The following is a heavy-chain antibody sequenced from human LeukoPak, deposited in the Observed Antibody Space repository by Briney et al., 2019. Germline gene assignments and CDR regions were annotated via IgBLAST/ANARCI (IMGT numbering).Heavy chain of an antibody. CDR3: ASRSADCSGGSCSFKTFDY. CDR1: GYIFSDYY. D-gene: IGHD2-15*01. Sequence: ASVKVSCKASGYIFSDYYIHWVRQAPGQGPEWMGWINPHSGGTNYAQKFQGRVTMTRDTSISTAYMELSRLRSDDKAVYYCASRSADCSGGSCSFKTFDYWGQGTLVTVSS. V-gene: IGHV1-2*02. CDR2: INPHSGGT. J-gene: IGHJ4*02.